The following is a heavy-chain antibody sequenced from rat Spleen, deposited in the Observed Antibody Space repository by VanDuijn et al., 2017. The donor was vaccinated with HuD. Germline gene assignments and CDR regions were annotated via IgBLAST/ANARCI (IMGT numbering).Heavy chain of an antibody. CDR2: ISYDGSSP. D-gene: IGHD1-4*01. Sequence: EVQLVESDGGFVQPGRSLKLSCAASGFTFSNYAMAWVRQAPLKGLEWVSTISYDGSSPFYRDSVKGRFTISRDNAKSTLYLQMNSLKSEDTATYYCARRGPGSSFDYWGQGVMVTVSS. J-gene: IGHJ2*01. V-gene: IGHV5-29*01. CDR3: ARRGPGSSFDY. CDR1: GFTFSNYA.